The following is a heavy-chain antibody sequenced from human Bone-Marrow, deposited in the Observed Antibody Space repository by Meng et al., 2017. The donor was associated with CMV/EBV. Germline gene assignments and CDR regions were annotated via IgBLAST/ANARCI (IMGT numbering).Heavy chain of an antibody. CDR2: IYWNDEI. Sequence: FAGSSLSSSGAALAWIRQPAGKALEWLTVIYWNDEIHSSPSLKSKLSITKNTTKNQVVLTVTNMEPVDTATYYCAQRFGGYSDYWGQGTLVTVSS. V-gene: IGHV2-5*01. D-gene: IGHD5-12*01. J-gene: IGHJ4*02. CDR3: AQRFGGYSDY. CDR1: GSSLSSSGAA.